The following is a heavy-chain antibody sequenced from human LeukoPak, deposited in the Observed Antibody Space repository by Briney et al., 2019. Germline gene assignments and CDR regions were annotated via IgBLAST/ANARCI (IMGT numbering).Heavy chain of an antibody. V-gene: IGHV3-53*01. J-gene: IGHJ4*02. D-gene: IGHD1-26*01. CDR3: AKHLRMGASSEGDY. CDR2: IYSGGST. Sequence: GGSLRLSCAASGFTVSSNYMSWVRQAPGKGLEWVSVIYSGGSTYYADSVKGRFTISRDNSKNTLYLQMNSLRAEDTAVYFCAKHLRMGASSEGDYWGQGTLVTVSS. CDR1: GFTVSSNY.